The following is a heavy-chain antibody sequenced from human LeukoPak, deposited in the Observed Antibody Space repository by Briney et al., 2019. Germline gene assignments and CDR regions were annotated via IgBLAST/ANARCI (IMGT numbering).Heavy chain of an antibody. Sequence: GGSLRLSCAASGFTFDDYAMHWVRQAPGKGLEWVSGISWNSGSIGYADSVKGRFTISRDNAKNSLYLQMNSLRAEDTALYYCAKGPFRGVYYFDYWGQGTLVTVSS. J-gene: IGHJ4*02. CDR2: ISWNSGSI. CDR3: AKGPFRGVYYFDY. CDR1: GFTFDDYA. V-gene: IGHV3-9*01. D-gene: IGHD3-10*01.